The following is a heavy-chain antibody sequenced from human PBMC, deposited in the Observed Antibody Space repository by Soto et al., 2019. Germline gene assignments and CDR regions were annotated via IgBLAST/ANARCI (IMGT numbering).Heavy chain of an antibody. D-gene: IGHD1-7*01. CDR1: GYSISSGYY. CDR3: ARDPRTSVSAYCYCGMDV. Sequence: SETLSLTCAVSGYSISSGYYWGWIRQPPGKGLEWIGSIYHSGSTYYNPSLKSRVTISVDTSKNQFSLKLSSVTAADTAVYYCARDPRTSVSAYCYCGMDVWGRGTTVTV. V-gene: IGHV4-38-2*02. CDR2: IYHSGST. J-gene: IGHJ6*02.